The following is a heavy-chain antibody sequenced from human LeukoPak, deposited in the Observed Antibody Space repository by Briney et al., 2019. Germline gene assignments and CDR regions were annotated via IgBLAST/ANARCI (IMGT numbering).Heavy chain of an antibody. CDR1: GFTFSIYG. J-gene: IGHJ4*02. Sequence: GGTLRLSCAASGFTFSIYGMGWVRPAPGKGLEWVSSITGSGALTYYADSVKGRFTISKDNAMDTVFLQMNSLRVDDTAVYYCAKDRVDGSGSQSDSWGQGSLVTVSS. V-gene: IGHV3-23*01. CDR3: AKDRVDGSGSQSDS. D-gene: IGHD3-10*01. CDR2: ITGSGALT.